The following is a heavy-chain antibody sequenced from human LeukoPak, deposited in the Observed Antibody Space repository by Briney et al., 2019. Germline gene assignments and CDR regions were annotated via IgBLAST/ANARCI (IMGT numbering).Heavy chain of an antibody. CDR3: AKDLGDYGDYDPPGY. V-gene: IGHV3-30*18. CDR1: GFTFSTSG. Sequence: PGGSLRLSCTASGFTFSTSGMHWVRQAPGKGLEWVALISYNERNKVYSDSVKGRFTIARDNSKNTLYLQMDSLRLDDTAVYFCAKDLGDYGDYDPPGYWGQGTLITVSS. J-gene: IGHJ4*02. CDR2: ISYNERNK. D-gene: IGHD4-17*01.